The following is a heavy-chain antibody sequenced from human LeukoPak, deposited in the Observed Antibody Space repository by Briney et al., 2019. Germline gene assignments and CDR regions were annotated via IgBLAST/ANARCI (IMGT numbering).Heavy chain of an antibody. CDR1: GFTFSSYW. CDR2: IKQDGSEK. CDR3: ASTGFNYYGSGSYSNRRDY. Sequence: GGSLRLSCAASGFTFSSYWMSWVRQAPGKGLEWVANIKQDGSEKYYVDSVKGRFTISRDNAKNSLYLQMNSLRAEDTAVYYCASTGFNYYGSGSYSNRRDYWGQGTLVTVSS. V-gene: IGHV3-7*01. D-gene: IGHD3-10*01. J-gene: IGHJ4*02.